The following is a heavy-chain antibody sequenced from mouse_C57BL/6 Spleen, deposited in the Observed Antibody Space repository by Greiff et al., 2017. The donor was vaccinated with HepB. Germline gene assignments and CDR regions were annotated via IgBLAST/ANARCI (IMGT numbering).Heavy chain of an antibody. CDR2: IYPRSGNT. J-gene: IGHJ4*01. D-gene: IGHD1-1*01. Sequence: QVQLKESGAELARPGASVKLSCKASGYTFTSYGISWVKQRTGQGLEWIGEIYPRSGNTYYNEKFKGKATLTADKSSSTAYMELRSLTSEDSAVYFCARDYYGSPPRAMDYWGQGTSVTVSS. V-gene: IGHV1-81*01. CDR1: GYTFTSYG. CDR3: ARDYYGSPPRAMDY.